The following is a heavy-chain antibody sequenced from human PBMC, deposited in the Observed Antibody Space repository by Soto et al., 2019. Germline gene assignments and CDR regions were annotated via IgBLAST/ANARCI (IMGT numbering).Heavy chain of an antibody. V-gene: IGHV3-30-3*01. D-gene: IGHD2-2*01. CDR2: MSYDGSYE. CDR3: ARDPGYCSTTSCGFDP. J-gene: IGHJ5*02. CDR1: GFTFRTYA. Sequence: PGGSLRLSCAASGFTFRTYAMHWVRQAPGKGLEWVSVMSYDGSYEDYADSVKGRFTISRDNSKNTLYLQMSSLRAEDTAVYYCARDPGYCSTTSCGFDPWGQGTLVTVSS.